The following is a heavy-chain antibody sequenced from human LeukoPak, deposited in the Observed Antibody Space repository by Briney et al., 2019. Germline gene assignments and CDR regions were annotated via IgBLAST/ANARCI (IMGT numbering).Heavy chain of an antibody. V-gene: IGHV4-59*08. Sequence: PSETLSLTCTVSGVSISSSYWSWVRQPPGKGLEWVGYIYYSGDSNYNPSLKSRATISVDTSKSQFSLKVSSVTAADTVIYYCARHTYARPFDSWGQGTPVTVSS. D-gene: IGHD6-6*01. CDR1: GVSISSSY. J-gene: IGHJ4*02. CDR2: IYYSGDS. CDR3: ARHTYARPFDS.